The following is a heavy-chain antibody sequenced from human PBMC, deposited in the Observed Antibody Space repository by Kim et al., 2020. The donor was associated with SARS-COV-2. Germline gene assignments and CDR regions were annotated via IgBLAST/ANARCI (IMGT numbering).Heavy chain of an antibody. CDR2: IYMGRST. J-gene: IGHJ4*02. CDR3: ARETQLEIPFVFDY. V-gene: IGHV4-61*02. D-gene: IGHD1-1*01. Sequence: SETLSLTCTVSGDSISSGRHYWNWIRQPAGKGLEWIGRIYMGRSTNYNPSLKSRVAMSVDPSENQFSLKVSSVTAADTAVYYFARETQLEIPFVFDYWGQGILVAVSS. CDR1: GDSISSGRHY.